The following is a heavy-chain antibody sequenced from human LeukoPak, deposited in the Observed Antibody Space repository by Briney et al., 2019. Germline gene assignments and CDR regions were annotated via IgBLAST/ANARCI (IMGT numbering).Heavy chain of an antibody. D-gene: IGHD3-10*01. CDR1: GFTFSSYG. CDR2: ISYDGSNK. Sequence: GGSLRLSCAASGFTFSSYGMHWVRQAPGKGLEWVAVISYDGSNKYYADSVKGRFTISRDNSKNTLYLQMNSLRAEDTAVYYCAKSSILWFGELLSANDAFDIWGQGTMVTVSS. CDR3: AKSSILWFGELLSANDAFDI. J-gene: IGHJ3*02. V-gene: IGHV3-30*18.